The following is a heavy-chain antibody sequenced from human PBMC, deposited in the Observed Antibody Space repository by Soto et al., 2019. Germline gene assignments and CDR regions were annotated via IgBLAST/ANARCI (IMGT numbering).Heavy chain of an antibody. J-gene: IGHJ4*02. CDR2: ISGSGGST. CDR3: AKDHSTSSSGSYYPYYFAY. Sequence: PWGSLRLSCAASGFTFSSYAMSWVRQAPGKGLEWVSAISGSGGSTYYADSVKGRFTISRDNSKNTLYLQMNSLRAEDTAVYYCAKDHSTSSSGSYYPYYFAYWGQGTLVTVSS. CDR1: GFTFSSYA. V-gene: IGHV3-23*01. D-gene: IGHD3-10*01.